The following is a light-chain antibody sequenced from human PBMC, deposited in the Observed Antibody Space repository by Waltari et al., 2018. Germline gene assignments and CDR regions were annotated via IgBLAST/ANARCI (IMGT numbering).Light chain of an antibody. CDR1: SSAVGNYNL. CDR3: CSYAGDTTWV. J-gene: IGLJ3*02. V-gene: IGLV2-23*02. CDR2: EVT. Sequence: QSALTQPASVSGSPGQSLTISCTGTSSAVGNYNLASWYQQHPGKAPKFMIYEVTKRPSGVSDRFSGSKSGNTASLTISGLQAEDEADYYCCSYAGDTTWVFGGGTKLTVL.